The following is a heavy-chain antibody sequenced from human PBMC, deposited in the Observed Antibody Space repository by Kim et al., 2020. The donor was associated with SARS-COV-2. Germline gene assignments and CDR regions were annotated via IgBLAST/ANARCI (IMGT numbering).Heavy chain of an antibody. CDR1: GGSFSGYY. CDR3: VRGRIAARQKGVAVDY. D-gene: IGHD6-6*01. V-gene: IGHV4-34*01. CDR2: INHSGST. Sequence: SETLSLTCAVYGGSFSGYYWSWIRQPPGKGLEWIGEINHSGSTNYNPSLKSRVTISVDTSKNQFSLKLSSVTAADTAVYYCVRGRIAARQKGVAVDYWGQGTLVTVSS. J-gene: IGHJ4*02.